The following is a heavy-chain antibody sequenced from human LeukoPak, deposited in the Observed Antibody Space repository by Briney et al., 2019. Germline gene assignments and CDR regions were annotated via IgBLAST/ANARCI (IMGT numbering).Heavy chain of an antibody. CDR3: VRDDSSGYFFDN. V-gene: IGHV3-30*02. J-gene: IGHJ4*02. Sequence: GGSLRLSCAASGFTFSSYGMHWVRQAPGKGLEWVAFIRYDGSNKYYADSVKGRFTISRDNSKNTLYLQMNSLRAEDTAVYYCVRDDSSGYFFDNWGQGSLVTVSS. CDR2: IRYDGSNK. D-gene: IGHD3-22*01. CDR1: GFTFSSYG.